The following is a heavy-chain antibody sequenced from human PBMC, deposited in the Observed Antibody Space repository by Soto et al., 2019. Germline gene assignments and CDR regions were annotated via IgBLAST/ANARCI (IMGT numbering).Heavy chain of an antibody. CDR1: GFTFSSYS. CDR3: ARHPERIAEIGWFDP. D-gene: IGHD6-13*01. Sequence: EVQLVESGGGLVQPWGSLRLSCAASGFTFSSYSMNWVRQAPGKGLEWVSYISSSSSTIYYADSVKGRFTISRDNAKNLLYLQMNSLRAEDTAVYYCARHPERIAEIGWFDPWGQGTLVTVSS. CDR2: ISSSSSTI. J-gene: IGHJ5*02. V-gene: IGHV3-48*01.